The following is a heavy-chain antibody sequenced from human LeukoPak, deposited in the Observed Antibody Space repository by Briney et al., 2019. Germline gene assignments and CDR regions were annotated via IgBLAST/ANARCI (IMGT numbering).Heavy chain of an antibody. Sequence: PSETLSLTSTVPVGSISSGDYYWIWIRQPPGKGLEGIGYVYYSGSTYYNPSLKSRVTISVDTSKNQFSLKLSSVTAADTAVYYCARDIWFGELSPDWGQGTLVTVSS. J-gene: IGHJ4*02. CDR1: VGSISSGDYY. CDR2: VYYSGST. CDR3: ARDIWFGELSPD. D-gene: IGHD3-10*01. V-gene: IGHV4-30-4*01.